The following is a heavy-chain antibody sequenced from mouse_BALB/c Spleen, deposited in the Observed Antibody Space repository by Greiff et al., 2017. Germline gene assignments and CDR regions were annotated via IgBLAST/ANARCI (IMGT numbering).Heavy chain of an antibody. CDR2: IWAGGST. V-gene: IGHV2-9*02. D-gene: IGHD2-9*01. CDR1: GFSLTSYG. J-gene: IGHJ2*01. CDR3: ARAYYGYDGYYFDY. Sequence: VQVVESGPGLVAPSQSLSITCTVSGFSLTSYGVHWVRQPPGKGLEWLGVIWAGGSTNYNSALMSRLSISKDNSKSQVFLKMNSLQTDDTAMYYCARAYYGYDGYYFDYWGQGTTLTVSS.